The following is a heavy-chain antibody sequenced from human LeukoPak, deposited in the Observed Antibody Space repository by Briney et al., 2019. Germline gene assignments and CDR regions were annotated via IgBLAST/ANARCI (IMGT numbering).Heavy chain of an antibody. CDR3: ARGKDALDH. D-gene: IGHD5-24*01. Sequence: GRSLRLSCAASGFNFRNYGVHWVRQAPGQGLEWVAVVWYDGRNKYYADSVKGRFTISRDISNNTLFLQMNSLGVEDTAVYYCARGKDALDHWGQGTLVTVSS. V-gene: IGHV3-33*01. J-gene: IGHJ4*02. CDR2: VWYDGRNK. CDR1: GFNFRNYG.